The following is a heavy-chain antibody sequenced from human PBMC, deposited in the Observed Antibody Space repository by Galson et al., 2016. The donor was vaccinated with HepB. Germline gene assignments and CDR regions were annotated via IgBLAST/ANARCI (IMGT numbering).Heavy chain of an antibody. J-gene: IGHJ3*01. Sequence: SETLSLTCAVYGGSFRDYYWTWIRQPPGKGLEWIGEINHSRSTNYNPSLKSRVIISALTSKNQFPLKVSSVPAADTAWYYCGIHSMIEVLPNPPHIDVWGQGTMVTVSS. D-gene: IGHD2/OR15-2a*01. CDR2: INHSRST. V-gene: IGHV4-34*01. CDR3: GIHSMIEVLPNPPHIDV. CDR1: GGSFRDYY.